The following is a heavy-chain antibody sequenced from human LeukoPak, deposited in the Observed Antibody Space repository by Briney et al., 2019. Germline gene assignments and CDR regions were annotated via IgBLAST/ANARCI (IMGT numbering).Heavy chain of an antibody. CDR2: IYYSGST. V-gene: IGHV4-59*01. CDR1: GGSISSYY. Sequence: PSETLSLTCTVSGGSISSYYWSWIRQPPGKGLEWIGYIYYSGSTNYNPSLKSRVTISVDTSKNQFSLKLSSVTAADTAVYYCASQIRGSSGGPFDYWGQGTLVTVSS. D-gene: IGHD2-15*01. CDR3: ASQIRGSSGGPFDY. J-gene: IGHJ4*02.